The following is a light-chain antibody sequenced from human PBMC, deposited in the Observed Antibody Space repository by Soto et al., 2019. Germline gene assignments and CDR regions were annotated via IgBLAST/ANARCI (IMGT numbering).Light chain of an antibody. V-gene: IGKV3-20*01. J-gene: IGKJ5*01. CDR2: GAS. CDR1: QSINSSY. CDR3: QQYNNWPPRIT. Sequence: EIVLTQSQGTLALSPGERATLXWEASQSINSSYLAWYQQKPGQAPRLLIYGASGRATGIPDRFSGSGSGTDFTLTISRLEPEDFAVYYCQQYNNWPPRITFGQGTRLEIK.